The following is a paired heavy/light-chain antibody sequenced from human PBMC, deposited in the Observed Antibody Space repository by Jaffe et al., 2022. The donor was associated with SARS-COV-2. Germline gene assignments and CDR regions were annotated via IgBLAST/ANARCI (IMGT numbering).Heavy chain of an antibody. V-gene: IGHV3-7*01. J-gene: IGHJ4*02. CDR1: GFTFSSYW. D-gene: IGHD3-10*01. Sequence: EVQLVESGGGLVQPGGSLRLSCAASGFTFSSYWMSWVRQAPGKGLEWVANIKEDGSEKYYVDSVKGRFTISRDNARNSLYLQMNSLRDEDTAVYYCASGRFGELTDFDYWGQGTLVTVSS. CDR2: IKEDGSEK. CDR3: ASGRFGELTDFDY.
Light chain of an antibody. CDR2: AAS. CDR3: QQYNSYPFT. J-gene: IGKJ3*01. V-gene: IGKV1-16*02. CDR1: QGISNY. Sequence: DIQMTQSPSSLSASVGDRVTITCRASQGISNYLAWFQQKPGKAPKSLIYAASSLQSGVPSKFSGSGSGTDFTLTISSLQPEDFATYYCQQYNSYPFTFGPGTKVDV.